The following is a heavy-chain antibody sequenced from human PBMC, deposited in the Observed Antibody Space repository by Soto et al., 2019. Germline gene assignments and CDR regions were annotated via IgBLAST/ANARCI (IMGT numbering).Heavy chain of an antibody. J-gene: IGHJ4*02. V-gene: IGHV3-53*01. D-gene: IGHD3-22*01. CDR1: GFTVSSNY. Sequence: GSLRLSCAASGFTVSSNYMSWVRQAPGKGLEWVSVIYSGGSTYYADSVKGRFTISRDNSKNTLYLQMNSLRAEDTAVYYCASGGGDYYDSSGYYFPDPFDYWGQGTLVTVSS. CDR2: IYSGGST. CDR3: ASGGGDYYDSSGYYFPDPFDY.